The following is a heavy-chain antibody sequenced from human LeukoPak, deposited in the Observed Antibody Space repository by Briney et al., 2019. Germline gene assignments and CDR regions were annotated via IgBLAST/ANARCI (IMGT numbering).Heavy chain of an antibody. V-gene: IGHV3-23*01. D-gene: IGHD3-10*01. CDR1: GFTFSSYA. Sequence: PGGSLRLSCAASGFTFSSYAMSWVRQAPGKGLEWVSAISGSGGSTYYADSVKGRFTISRDNGKNSLYLQTNSLRDEDTAVYYCVREGGGSGSYLSYFDYWGQGTLVTVSS. J-gene: IGHJ4*02. CDR3: VREGGGSGSYLSYFDY. CDR2: ISGSGGST.